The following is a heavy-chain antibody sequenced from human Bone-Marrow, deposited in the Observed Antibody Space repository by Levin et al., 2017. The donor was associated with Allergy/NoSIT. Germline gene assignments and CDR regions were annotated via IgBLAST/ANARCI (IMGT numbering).Heavy chain of an antibody. Sequence: PGGSLRLSCTASGFTVSSTYMSWVRQAPGKGLEWVSLIYSGGNTYYADSVKGRFTISRDNSKNTLYLQMNSLRVEDTAVYYCARVLTAGYSYGLDYWGQGTLVTVSS. D-gene: IGHD5-18*01. CDR2: IYSGGNT. CDR1: GFTVSSTY. V-gene: IGHV3-53*01. J-gene: IGHJ4*02. CDR3: ARVLTAGYSYGLDY.